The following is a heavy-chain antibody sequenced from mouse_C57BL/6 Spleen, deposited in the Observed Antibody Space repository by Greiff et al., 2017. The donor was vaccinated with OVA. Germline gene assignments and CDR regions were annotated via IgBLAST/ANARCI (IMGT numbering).Heavy chain of an antibody. CDR2: ISYDGSN. Sequence: VQLQQSGPGLVKPSQSLSLTCSVTGYSITSGYYWNWIRQFPGNKLEWMGYISYDGSNNYNPSLKNRISITSDTSKNQFFLKLNSVTTEDTATCYCARDGFAYWGQGTLVTVSA. V-gene: IGHV3-6*01. CDR1: GYSITSGYY. CDR3: ARDGFAY. J-gene: IGHJ3*01.